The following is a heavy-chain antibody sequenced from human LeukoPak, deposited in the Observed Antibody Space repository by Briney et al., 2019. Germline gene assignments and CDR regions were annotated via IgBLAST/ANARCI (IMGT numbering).Heavy chain of an antibody. D-gene: IGHD3-22*01. Sequence: SETLSLTCTVSGGSISSSSYYWGWIRQPPGKGLEWIGSIYYSGSTYYNPSLKSRVTISVDTSKNQSSLKLSSVTAADTAVYYCARHKYYYDSSGYYHTEDFQHWGQGTLVTVSS. J-gene: IGHJ1*01. V-gene: IGHV4-39*01. CDR1: GGSISSSSYY. CDR3: ARHKYYYDSSGYYHTEDFQH. CDR2: IYYSGST.